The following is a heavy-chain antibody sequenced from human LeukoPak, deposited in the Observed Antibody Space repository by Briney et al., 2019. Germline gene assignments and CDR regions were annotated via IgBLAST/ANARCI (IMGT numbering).Heavy chain of an antibody. V-gene: IGHV5-51*01. J-gene: IGHJ3*02. CDR2: IYPGDSDT. CDR1: GYSFTSYW. D-gene: IGHD2-2*02. Sequence: GESLKISCKGSGYSFTSYWIGWVRQMPGKGLEWMGIIYPGDSDTRYSPSFQGQVTISADKSISTAYLQWSSLKASDTAMYYCATIVVPAAIHDAFDIWGQGTMVTVSS. CDR3: ATIVVPAAIHDAFDI.